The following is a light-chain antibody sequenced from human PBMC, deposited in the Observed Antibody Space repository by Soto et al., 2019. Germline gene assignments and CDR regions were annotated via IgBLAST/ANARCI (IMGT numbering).Light chain of an antibody. J-gene: IGKJ2*01. CDR1: QSVDSTY. Sequence: EIVLTQSPGTLSLSPGERATLSCRASQSVDSTYLAWYQQRPGQAPRLLIYATSSRAAGVPDRFSGSGSGTNFTLTISRLEPEDFAVYYCQQYATSPPLYTFGQGTKLDI. CDR2: ATS. CDR3: QQYATSPPLYT. V-gene: IGKV3-20*01.